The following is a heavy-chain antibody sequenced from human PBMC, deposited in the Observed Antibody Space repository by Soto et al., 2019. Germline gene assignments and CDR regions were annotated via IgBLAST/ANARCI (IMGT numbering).Heavy chain of an antibody. J-gene: IGHJ4*02. CDR1: AGTFSSYP. CDR2: IIPIFGTA. CDR3: AREPAPDFWSGYYDY. Sequence: GASVKVSCKASAGTFSSYPISWVRQAPGQGLEWMGGIIPIFGTANCAQEVQGRVTITADESTSPAYMELSSRRSEDTAVYYCAREPAPDFWSGYYDYWGQGTLVTVSS. D-gene: IGHD3-3*01. V-gene: IGHV1-69*13.